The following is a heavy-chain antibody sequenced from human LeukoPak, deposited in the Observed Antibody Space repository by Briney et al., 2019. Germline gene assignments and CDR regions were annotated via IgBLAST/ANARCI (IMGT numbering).Heavy chain of an antibody. V-gene: IGHV3-66*01. CDR1: GFTVSSNY. CDR2: IYSGGST. CDR3: ARDWAAALDY. J-gene: IGHJ4*02. D-gene: IGHD6-13*01. Sequence: GGSLRLSCAASGFTVSSNYMGWVRQAPGKGLEWVSVIYSGGSTYYADSVKGRFTISRDNSKNTLYLQMNSLRAEDAAVYYCARDWAAALDYWGQGTLVTVSS.